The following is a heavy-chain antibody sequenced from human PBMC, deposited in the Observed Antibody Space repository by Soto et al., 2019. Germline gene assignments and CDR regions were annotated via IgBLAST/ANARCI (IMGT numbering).Heavy chain of an antibody. D-gene: IGHD6-19*01. V-gene: IGHV4-39*01. J-gene: IGHJ5*02. CDR1: GGSISSSSYY. CDR3: ARQSSGWYNWFDP. CDR2: IYYSGYT. Sequence: PSETLSLTCTVSGGSISSSSYYWGWIRQPPGKGLEWIGSIYYSGYTYYNPSLKSRVTISVDTSKNQFSLKLSSVTAADTAVYYCARQSSGWYNWFDPWGQGTLVTVSS.